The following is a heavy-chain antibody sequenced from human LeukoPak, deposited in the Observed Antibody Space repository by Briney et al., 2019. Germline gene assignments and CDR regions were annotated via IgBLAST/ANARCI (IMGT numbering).Heavy chain of an antibody. CDR1: GFPFNNYW. Sequence: GGSLRLSCVASGFPFNNYWMAWVRRAPGKGLEWVGNIKEDGSQKYCVGSVKGRFTISRDNAKTSLYLQMDSLRTEDTAVYYCARDRGYSSFDYWGQGTLVTVSS. V-gene: IGHV3-7*01. CDR2: IKEDGSQK. J-gene: IGHJ4*02. D-gene: IGHD6-19*01. CDR3: ARDRGYSSFDY.